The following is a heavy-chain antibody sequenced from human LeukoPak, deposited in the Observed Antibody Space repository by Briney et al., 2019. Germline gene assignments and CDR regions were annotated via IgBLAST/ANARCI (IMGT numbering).Heavy chain of an antibody. J-gene: IGHJ4*02. D-gene: IGHD3-22*01. V-gene: IGHV1-18*01. CDR1: GYTFTNYG. Sequence: ASVKVSCKASGYTFTNYGISWVRQAPGQGLEWMGWISRYTGNTNYAQKLQGRVTMTTDTSTSTAYMELWSLGSDDAAVYYCARDAYYYDDGLASNFDYWGQGTLVTVSS. CDR3: ARDAYYYDDGLASNFDY. CDR2: ISRYTGNT.